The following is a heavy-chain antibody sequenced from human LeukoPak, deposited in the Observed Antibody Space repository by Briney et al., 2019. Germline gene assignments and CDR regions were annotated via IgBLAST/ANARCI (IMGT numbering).Heavy chain of an antibody. Sequence: PSETLSLTCTVSGGPISSGGYYWSWIRQLPGKGLEWIGYISFNGNTYYNPSLKSRVTISGDTSKNQFSLKLSSVTAADTAVYYCARSFSGPTGADYWGQGTLVTVSS. V-gene: IGHV4-31*03. CDR1: GGPISSGGYY. J-gene: IGHJ4*02. CDR2: ISFNGNT. CDR3: ARSFSGPTGADY. D-gene: IGHD6-19*01.